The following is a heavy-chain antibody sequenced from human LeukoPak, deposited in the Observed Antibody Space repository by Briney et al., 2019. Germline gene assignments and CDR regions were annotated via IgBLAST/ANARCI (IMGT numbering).Heavy chain of an antibody. Sequence: ASVKVSCKASGYTFTSYDINWVRQATEQGLEWMGWMNPNSGNTGYAQKFQGRVTMTRNTSTSTAYMELSSLRSEDTAVYYCARGLARTSMVTRGGVRFDYWGQGTLVTVSS. CDR3: ARGLARTSMVTRGGVRFDY. CDR2: MNPNSGNT. CDR1: GYTFTSYD. D-gene: IGHD5-18*01. J-gene: IGHJ4*02. V-gene: IGHV1-8*01.